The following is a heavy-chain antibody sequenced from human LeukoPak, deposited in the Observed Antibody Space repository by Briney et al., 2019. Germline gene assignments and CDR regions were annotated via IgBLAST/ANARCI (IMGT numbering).Heavy chain of an antibody. V-gene: IGHV3-23*01. CDR3: AKGYYADYFFDY. D-gene: IGHD4-17*01. Sequence: PGGSLRLSCAASGFXFSSYAINWVRQAPGKGREWVSTLSGSDGSTYYADSVKGRFTISRDNSKNTLSLQMNSLRAEDTAIYYCAKGYYADYFFDYWGQGTLVTVSS. CDR1: GFXFSSYA. CDR2: LSGSDGST. J-gene: IGHJ4*02.